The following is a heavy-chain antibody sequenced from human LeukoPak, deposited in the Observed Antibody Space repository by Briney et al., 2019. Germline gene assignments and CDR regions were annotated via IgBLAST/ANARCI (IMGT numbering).Heavy chain of an antibody. CDR2: IYSGGST. CDR1: GFTVSSNY. V-gene: IGHV3-66*01. Sequence: GSLRLSCAASGFTVSSNYMSWVRQAPGKGLEWVSVIYSGGSTYYADSVKGRFTISRDNSKNTLYLQMNSLRAEDTAVYYCARDLYGSGSYSGYYYGMDVWGQGTTVTVSS. CDR3: ARDLYGSGSYSGYYYGMDV. D-gene: IGHD3-10*01. J-gene: IGHJ6*02.